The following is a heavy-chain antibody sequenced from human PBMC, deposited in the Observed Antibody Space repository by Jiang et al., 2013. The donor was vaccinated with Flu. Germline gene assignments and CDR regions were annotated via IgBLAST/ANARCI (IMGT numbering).Heavy chain of an antibody. J-gene: IGHJ1*01. D-gene: IGHD6-19*01. V-gene: IGHV3-33*01. CDR3: ARAGPYFQH. Sequence: LEWVAVIWYDGSNKYYADSVKGRFTISRDNSKNTLYLQMNSLRAEDTAVYYCARAGPYFQHWGQGTLVTVSS. CDR2: IWYDGSNK.